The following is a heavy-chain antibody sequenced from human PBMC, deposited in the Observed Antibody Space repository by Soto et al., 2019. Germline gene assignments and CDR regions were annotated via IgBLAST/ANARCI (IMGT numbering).Heavy chain of an antibody. V-gene: IGHV3-48*02. J-gene: IGHJ5*02. CDR1: GFTFSRYS. CDR2: ISSSSSTI. CDR3: ARVALAYCGGDCSQGNWFDP. D-gene: IGHD2-21*02. Sequence: VGSLRLSCAASGFTFSRYSMNWVRQAPGKGLEWVSYISSSSSTIYYADSVKGRFTISRDNAKNSLYLQMNSLRDEDTAVYYCARVALAYCGGDCSQGNWFDPWGQGTLVTVS.